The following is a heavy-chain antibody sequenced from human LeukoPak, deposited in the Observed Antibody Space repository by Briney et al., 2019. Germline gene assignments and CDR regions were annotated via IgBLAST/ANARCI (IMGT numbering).Heavy chain of an antibody. V-gene: IGHV3-11*01. J-gene: IGHJ4*02. Sequence: GGSLRLSCAASGFTFSDYYMSCIRQAPGKGREWVSYISSSGNTIYYADSVKGRFTISRDNAKNSLYLKMNSLRAEDTAVYYCARPKYSSSWQIFDYWGQGTLVTAPS. CDR2: ISSSGNTI. CDR3: ARPKYSSSWQIFDY. CDR1: GFTFSDYY. D-gene: IGHD6-13*01.